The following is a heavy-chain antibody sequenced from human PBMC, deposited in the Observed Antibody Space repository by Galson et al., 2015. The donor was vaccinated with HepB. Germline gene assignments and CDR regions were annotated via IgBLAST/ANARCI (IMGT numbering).Heavy chain of an antibody. J-gene: IGHJ4*02. CDR3: AKGDGYSDW. D-gene: IGHD2-8*01. Sequence: SLRLSCAASGFIFSNYWMQWVRQTPGKGLVWVSRISIDGSSTGYADSVKGRFTISRDNAKNTLYLQMNSLRAEDTAVYYCAKGDGYSDWWGQGTLVTVSS. CDR2: ISIDGSST. V-gene: IGHV3-74*01. CDR1: GFIFSNYW.